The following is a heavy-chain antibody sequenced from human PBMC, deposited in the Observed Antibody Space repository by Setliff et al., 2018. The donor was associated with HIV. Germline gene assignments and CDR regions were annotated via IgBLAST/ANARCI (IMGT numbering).Heavy chain of an antibody. CDR1: GGSISSGSYY. Sequence: SETLSLTCTVSGGSISSGSYYWNWIRQPPGKGLEWIGYIYYSGSTNYNPSLKSRVTISVDTSKNQFSLKLSSVIAADTAVYYCARIFGDQGYYYGMDVWGQGTTVTVSS. D-gene: IGHD3-3*01. CDR2: IYYSGST. CDR3: ARIFGDQGYYYGMDV. V-gene: IGHV4-61*01. J-gene: IGHJ6*02.